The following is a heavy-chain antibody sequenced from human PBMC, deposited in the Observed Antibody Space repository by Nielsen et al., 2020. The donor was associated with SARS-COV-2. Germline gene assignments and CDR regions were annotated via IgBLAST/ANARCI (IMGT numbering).Heavy chain of an antibody. CDR2: IYYSGST. Sequence: SETLSLTCTVSGGSISSYYWSWLRQPPGKGLEWIGYIYYSGSTNYNPSLKSRVTISVDTSKNQFSLKLSSVTAADTAVYYCARGSAELRYFDWLFGWFDPWGQGTLVTVSS. CDR3: ARGSAELRYFDWLFGWFDP. CDR1: GGSISSYY. J-gene: IGHJ5*02. V-gene: IGHV4-59*01. D-gene: IGHD3-9*01.